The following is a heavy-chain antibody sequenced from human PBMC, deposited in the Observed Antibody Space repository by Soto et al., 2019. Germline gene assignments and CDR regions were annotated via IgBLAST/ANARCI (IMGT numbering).Heavy chain of an antibody. D-gene: IGHD5-12*01. CDR2: ISGSGGST. J-gene: IGHJ6*02. CDR1: GFTFSSYA. Sequence: GGSLRLSCAASGFTFSSYAMSWVRQAPGKGLEWVSAISGSGGSTYYADSVKGRFTTSRDNSKNTLYLQMNSLRAEDTAVYYCAKLTYKAGYDFIPYYYYGMDVWGQGTTVTVSS. V-gene: IGHV3-23*01. CDR3: AKLTYKAGYDFIPYYYYGMDV.